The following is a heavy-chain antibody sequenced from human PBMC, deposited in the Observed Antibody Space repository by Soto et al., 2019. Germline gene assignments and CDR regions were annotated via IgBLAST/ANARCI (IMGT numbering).Heavy chain of an antibody. D-gene: IGHD4-17*01. CDR1: GFTFSSYG. CDR3: AKDVTTVTTGYFEL. V-gene: IGHV3-30*18. CDR2: ISYDGSNK. Sequence: QVQLVESGGGVVQPGRSLRLSCAASGFTFSSYGMHWVRQAPGKGLEWVAVISYDGSNKYYADSVKGRFTISRDNSKNTLYLQMNSLRAEDTAVDYCAKDVTTVTTGYFELWGRGTLVTVSS. J-gene: IGHJ2*01.